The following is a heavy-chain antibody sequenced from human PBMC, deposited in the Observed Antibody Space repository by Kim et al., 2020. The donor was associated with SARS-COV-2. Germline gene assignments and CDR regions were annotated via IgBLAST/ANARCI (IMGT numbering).Heavy chain of an antibody. Sequence: TNYADSGRGRFTISRDNAKNRVNLQMNGLRAEDTAVYYCAREGGGGIEDSWGQGTLVTVSS. CDR2: T. CDR3: AREGGGGIEDS. D-gene: IGHD2-15*01. J-gene: IGHJ4*02. V-gene: IGHV3-74*01.